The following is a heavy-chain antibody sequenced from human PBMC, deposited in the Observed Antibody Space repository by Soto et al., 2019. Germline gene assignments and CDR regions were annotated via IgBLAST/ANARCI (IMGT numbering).Heavy chain of an antibody. Sequence: EVQLVESGGGLVQPGGSLRLSCAASGFTFSNYWMHWVRQVPGKGLVWVSRISSDGSSTSYADSVKGRFIISRDNSKSTLYLQVNWLRAEDRAVHYCARGTVIDYDFGHHWGQGTLVAGSS. D-gene: IGHD4-17*01. J-gene: IGHJ5*02. CDR3: ARGTVIDYDFGHH. CDR1: GFTFSNYW. V-gene: IGHV3-74*01. CDR2: ISSDGSST.